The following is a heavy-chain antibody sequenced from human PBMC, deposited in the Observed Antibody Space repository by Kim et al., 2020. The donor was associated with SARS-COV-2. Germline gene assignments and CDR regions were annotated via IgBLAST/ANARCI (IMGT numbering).Heavy chain of an antibody. Sequence: GGSLRLSCAASGFTFSSYSMNWVRQAPGKGLEWVSSISSSSSYIYYADSVKGRFTISRDNAKNSLYLQMNSLRAEDTAVYYCASYTAMADEHGLYWGQGTLVTVSS. CDR3: ASYTAMADEHGLY. J-gene: IGHJ4*02. CDR2: ISSSSSYI. D-gene: IGHD5-18*01. CDR1: GFTFSSYS. V-gene: IGHV3-21*01.